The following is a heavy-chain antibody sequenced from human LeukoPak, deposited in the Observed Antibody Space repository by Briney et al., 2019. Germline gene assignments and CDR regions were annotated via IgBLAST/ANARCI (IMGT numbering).Heavy chain of an antibody. CDR2: ISSSSSTI. CDR1: GFTFSSYS. Sequence: QPGGSLRLSCAASGFTFSSYSMNWVRQAPGKGLEWVSYISSSSSTIYYADSVKGRFTISRDNAKNSLYLQMNSLRAEDTAVYYCARDQGLDYYGSGSPYGMDVWGQGTTVTVSS. CDR3: ARDQGLDYYGSGSPYGMDV. V-gene: IGHV3-48*01. D-gene: IGHD3-10*01. J-gene: IGHJ6*02.